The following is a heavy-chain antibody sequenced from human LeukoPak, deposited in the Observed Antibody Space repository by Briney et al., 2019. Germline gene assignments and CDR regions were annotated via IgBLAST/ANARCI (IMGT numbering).Heavy chain of an antibody. V-gene: IGHV1-69*13. CDR1: GGTFSSYA. CDR3: ARDPPTYYYDSSGYSQSDY. Sequence: ASVKVSCKASGGTFSSYAISWVRQAPGQGLEWMGGIIPIFGTANHAQKFQGRVTITADESTSTAYMELSSLRSEDTAVYYCARDPPTYYYDSSGYSQSDYWGQGTLVTVSS. D-gene: IGHD3-22*01. CDR2: IIPIFGTA. J-gene: IGHJ4*02.